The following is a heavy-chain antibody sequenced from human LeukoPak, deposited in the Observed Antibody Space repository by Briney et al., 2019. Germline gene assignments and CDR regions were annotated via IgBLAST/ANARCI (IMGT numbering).Heavy chain of an antibody. CDR1: GGSISSYY. J-gene: IGHJ1*01. D-gene: IGHD3-3*01. Sequence: SGTLSLTCTVSGGSISSYYWSWIRQPPGKGLEWIGYIYYSGSTNYNPSLKSRVTISVDTSKNQFSLKLSSVTAADTAVYYCARVAIFGIYFQHWGQGTLVTVSS. V-gene: IGHV4-59*01. CDR3: ARVAIFGIYFQH. CDR2: IYYSGST.